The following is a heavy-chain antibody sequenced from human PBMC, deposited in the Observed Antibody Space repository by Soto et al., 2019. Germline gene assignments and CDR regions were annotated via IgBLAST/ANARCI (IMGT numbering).Heavy chain of an antibody. CDR1: GFTFTRYS. Sequence: GGSLRLSCAASGFTFTRYSMNWVRQAPGKGLEWVSSISSTTNYIYYTDSMKGRFTVSRDNAKNSVYLEMNSLSAEDTALYYCARESEDLTSNFDYWGQGTLVTVS. V-gene: IGHV3-21*01. J-gene: IGHJ4*02. CDR2: ISSTTNYI. CDR3: ARESEDLTSNFDY.